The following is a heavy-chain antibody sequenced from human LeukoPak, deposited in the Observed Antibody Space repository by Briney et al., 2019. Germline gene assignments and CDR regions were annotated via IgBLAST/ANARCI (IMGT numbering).Heavy chain of an antibody. D-gene: IGHD6-13*01. CDR3: ARDQSSSWTHYYYMDV. CDR1: GYTFTNYA. CDR2: INTNTGNP. V-gene: IGHV7-4-1*02. Sequence: ASVKVSCKASGYTFTNYAVNWVRQAPGQGLEWMGWINTNTGNPTYAQGFTGRFVFSLDTSVSTAYLQISSLKAEDTAVYYCARDQSSSWTHYYYMDVWGKGTTVTVSS. J-gene: IGHJ6*03.